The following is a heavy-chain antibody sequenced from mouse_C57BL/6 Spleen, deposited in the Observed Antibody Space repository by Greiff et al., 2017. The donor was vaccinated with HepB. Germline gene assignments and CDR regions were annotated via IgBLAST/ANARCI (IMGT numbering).Heavy chain of an antibody. CDR2: IDPSDSET. V-gene: IGHV1-52*01. D-gene: IGHD1-1*01. Sequence: VQLQQPGAELVRPGSSVKLSCKASGYTFTSYWMHWVKQRPIQGLEWIGNIDPSDSETHYNQKFKDKATLTVDKSSSTAYMQLSSLTSEDSAVYYCARNYYGMGYFDYWGQGTTLTVSS. CDR1: GYTFTSYW. CDR3: ARNYYGMGYFDY. J-gene: IGHJ2*01.